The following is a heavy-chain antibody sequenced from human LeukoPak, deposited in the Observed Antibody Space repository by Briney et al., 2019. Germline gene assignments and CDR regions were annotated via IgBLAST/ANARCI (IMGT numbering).Heavy chain of an antibody. V-gene: IGHV1-69*04. J-gene: IGHJ4*02. Sequence: GASVKVSCKASGGTFSSYAISWVRQAPGQVLEWMGRIIPILGIANYAQKFQGRVTITADKSTSTAYMELSSLRSEDTAVYYCAIHYYYYDSSGYYPNYWGQGTLVTVSS. CDR3: AIHYYYYDSSGYYPNY. D-gene: IGHD3-22*01. CDR2: IIPILGIA. CDR1: GGTFSSYA.